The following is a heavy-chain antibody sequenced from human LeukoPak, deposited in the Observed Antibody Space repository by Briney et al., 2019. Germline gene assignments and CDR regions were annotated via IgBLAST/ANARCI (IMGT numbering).Heavy chain of an antibody. J-gene: IGHJ5*02. CDR3: ARADYCSSTSCDNWFDP. CDR1: GGSISSGGYY. CDR2: IYYSGST. Sequence: SETLSLTCTVSGGSISSGGYYWSWIRQHPGKGLEWIGYIYYSGSTYYNPSLKSRVTISVDTSKNQFSLKLSSVTAADTAVYYCARADYCSSTSCDNWFDPLGPGNPGHRLL. V-gene: IGHV4-31*03. D-gene: IGHD2-2*01.